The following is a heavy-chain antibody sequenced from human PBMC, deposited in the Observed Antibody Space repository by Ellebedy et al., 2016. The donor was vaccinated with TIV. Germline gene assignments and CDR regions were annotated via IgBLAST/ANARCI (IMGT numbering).Heavy chain of an antibody. D-gene: IGHD3-10*01. J-gene: IGHJ5*02. CDR1: GFTFNSYG. Sequence: GESLKISCAASGFTFNSYGMHWVRQAPGKGLEWVTFIRYDGSDKYYTDSVKGRFTISRDNSKNTLNLQMKSLRLEDTAVYHCAKVLFAFGEFESPFDPWGQGTLVIVSS. CDR2: IRYDGSDK. V-gene: IGHV3-30*02. CDR3: AKVLFAFGEFESPFDP.